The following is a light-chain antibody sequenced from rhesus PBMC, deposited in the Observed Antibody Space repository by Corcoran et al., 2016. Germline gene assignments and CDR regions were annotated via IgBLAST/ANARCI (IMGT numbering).Light chain of an antibody. V-gene: IGKV1-74*01. J-gene: IGKJ1*01. CDR3: QHGYGTPT. CDR2: KAS. Sequence: DIQMTQSPSSLSASVGDRVTITCRASENVNNYLNWYQQKPGKAPKLLIYKASTLQSGVPSRFSGSGSGTDYTFPSSSLQPEDVATYCCQHGYGTPTFGHGTKVEGK. CDR1: ENVNNY.